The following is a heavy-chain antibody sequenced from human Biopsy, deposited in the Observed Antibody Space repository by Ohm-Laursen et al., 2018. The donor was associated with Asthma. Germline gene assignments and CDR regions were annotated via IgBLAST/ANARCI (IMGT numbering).Heavy chain of an antibody. V-gene: IGHV3-30-3*01. D-gene: IGHD3-10*01. CDR1: GFTFSSYA. CDR3: ARDLTMVQGGFADY. CDR2: ISYDGSNK. J-gene: IGHJ4*02. Sequence: RSLRLSCSASGFTFSSYAMHWVRQAPGKGLEWVAVISYDGSNKYYADSVKGRFTISRDNSKNTLYLQMNSLRAEDTAVYYCARDLTMVQGGFADYWGQGTLVTVSS.